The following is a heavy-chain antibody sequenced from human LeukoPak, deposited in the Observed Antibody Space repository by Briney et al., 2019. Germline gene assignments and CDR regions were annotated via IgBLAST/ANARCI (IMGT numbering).Heavy chain of an antibody. J-gene: IGHJ3*02. CDR3: AKVLYSSGCFDI. CDR1: GFTFSSYW. Sequence: GGSLRLSCAASGFTFSSYWMSWVRQAPGKGLEWVANIKQDGSGKYYVDSVKGRFTISRDNAKNSLYLQMNSLRAEDTALYYCAKVLYSSGCFDIWGQGTMVTVSS. CDR2: IKQDGSGK. V-gene: IGHV3-7*03. D-gene: IGHD6-19*01.